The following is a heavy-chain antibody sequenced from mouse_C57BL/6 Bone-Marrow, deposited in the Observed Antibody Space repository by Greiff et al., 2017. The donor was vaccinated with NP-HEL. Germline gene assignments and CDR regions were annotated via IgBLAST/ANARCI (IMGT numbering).Heavy chain of an antibody. CDR2: IDPENGDT. Sequence: EVKLVESGAELVRPGASVKLSCTASGFNIKDDYMHWVKQRPEQGLEWIGWIDPENGDTEYASKFQGKATITADTSSNTAYLQLSSLTSEDTAVYYCTTCEGYYDFDVWGTGTTVTVSS. D-gene: IGHD2-3*01. CDR1: GFNIKDDY. J-gene: IGHJ1*03. CDR3: TTCEGYYDFDV. V-gene: IGHV14-4*01.